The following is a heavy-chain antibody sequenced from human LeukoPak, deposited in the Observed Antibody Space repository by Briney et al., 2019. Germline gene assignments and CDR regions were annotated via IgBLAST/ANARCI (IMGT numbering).Heavy chain of an antibody. V-gene: IGHV4-34*01. D-gene: IGHD6-13*01. J-gene: IGHJ3*02. Sequence: SETLSLTCAVYGGSFSGYYWSWIRQPPGKGLEWIGEINHSGSTNYNPSLKSRVTISVDTSKNQFSLKLSSVTAADTAVYYCHLSSSWFHDAFDIWGQGTMVTVSS. CDR3: HLSSSWFHDAFDI. CDR2: INHSGST. CDR1: GGSFSGYY.